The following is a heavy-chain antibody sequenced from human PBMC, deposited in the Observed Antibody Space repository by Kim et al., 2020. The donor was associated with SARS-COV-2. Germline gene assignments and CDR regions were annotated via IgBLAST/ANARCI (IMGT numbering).Heavy chain of an antibody. CDR3: ARGVLNHDILTGYSGINWFDP. Sequence: SETLSLTCTVSGGSISSSSYYWGWIRQPPGKGLEWIGSIYYSGSTYYNPSLKSRVTISVDTSKNQFSLKLSSVTAADTAVYYCARGVLNHDILTGYSGINWFDPWGQGTLVTVSS. CDR2: IYYSGST. J-gene: IGHJ5*02. CDR1: GGSISSSSYY. V-gene: IGHV4-39*07. D-gene: IGHD3-9*01.